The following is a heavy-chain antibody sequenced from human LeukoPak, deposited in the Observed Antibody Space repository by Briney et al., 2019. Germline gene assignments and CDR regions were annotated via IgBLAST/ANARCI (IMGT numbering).Heavy chain of an antibody. CDR1: GFTFSSYG. CDR3: ASLGYCSSNNCHEDC. V-gene: IGHV3-33*01. Sequence: GGSLRLSCAASGFTFSSYGMHWVRQAPGKGLEWVAVLWNDGSNQYYVDSVKGRFTISRDNPKNTLHLQMNTLRAEDTAVYYCASLGYCSSNNCHEDCWGQGTLVTVSS. D-gene: IGHD2-2*01. CDR2: LWNDGSNQ. J-gene: IGHJ4*02.